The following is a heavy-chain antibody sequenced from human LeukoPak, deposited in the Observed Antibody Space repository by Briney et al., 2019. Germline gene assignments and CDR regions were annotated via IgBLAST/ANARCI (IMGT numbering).Heavy chain of an antibody. V-gene: IGHV1-69*13. Sequence: SVKVSCKASGGTFSSYAISWVRQAPGQGLEWMGGIIPIFGTANYAQKFQGRVTITADESTSTAYMELSSLRSEDTAAYYCASFGGWLQSTIDYWGQGTLVTVSS. CDR2: IIPIFGTA. CDR3: ASFGGWLQSTIDY. J-gene: IGHJ4*02. D-gene: IGHD5-24*01. CDR1: GGTFSSYA.